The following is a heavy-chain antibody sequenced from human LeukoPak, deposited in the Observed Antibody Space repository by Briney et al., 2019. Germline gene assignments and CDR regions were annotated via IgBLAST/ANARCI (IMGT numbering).Heavy chain of an antibody. J-gene: IGHJ4*02. CDR1: GFSLSTSGVG. CDR3: AHGGGYYYDSSGYYGPPLFDY. CDR2: IYWNDDK. Sequence: SGPTLVNPTQTLTLTCTFSGFSLSTSGVGVGWIRQPPGKALEWLALIYWNDDKRYSPSLKSRLTITKDTSKNQVVLTMTNMDPVDTATYYCAHGGGYYYDSSGYYGPPLFDYWGQGTLVTVSS. D-gene: IGHD3-22*01. V-gene: IGHV2-5*01.